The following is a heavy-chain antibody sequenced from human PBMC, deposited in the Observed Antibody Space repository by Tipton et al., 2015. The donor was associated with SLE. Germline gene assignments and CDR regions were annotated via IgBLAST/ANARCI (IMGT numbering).Heavy chain of an antibody. CDR1: GGPFSDAY. CDR3: ARHRSGSYYF. CDR2: IHPGGTS. J-gene: IGHJ4*02. Sequence: TLSLTCAVSGGPFSDAYWTWIRQAPGGGLEWFGEIHPGGTSSYNPSLESRVAISVDTSKNQFSLKLSSVTAADTAVYYCARHRSGSYYFWGQGTLVTVSS. D-gene: IGHD3-10*01. V-gene: IGHV4-34*01.